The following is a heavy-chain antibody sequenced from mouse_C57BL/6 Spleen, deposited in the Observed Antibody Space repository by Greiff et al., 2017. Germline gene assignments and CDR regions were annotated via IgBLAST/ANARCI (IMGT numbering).Heavy chain of an antibody. J-gene: IGHJ1*03. CDR1: GYTFTNYE. V-gene: IGHV1-15*01. CDR2: IDPETGGT. Sequence: VKLMESGAELVRPGASVTLSCKASGYTFTNYEMHWVKQTPVHGLEWIGAIDPETGGTAYNQKFKGKAILTADKSSNTAYMELRSLTSEDSAVYYCTTLRRYWYFDVWGTGTTVTVSS. CDR3: TTLRRYWYFDV.